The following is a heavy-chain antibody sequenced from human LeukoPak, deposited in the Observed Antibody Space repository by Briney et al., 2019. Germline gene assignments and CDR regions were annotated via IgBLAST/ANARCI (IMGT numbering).Heavy chain of an antibody. D-gene: IGHD6-13*01. J-gene: IGHJ4*02. CDR3: ARRRAAAGPFDY. Sequence: SETLSLTCGVSGGSISNSGYYWAWIRQPPGKGLEYIGNIHYSDSALYNPSLQSRATILVDTSKNQFSLKLSSVTAADTAVYYCARRRAAAGPFDYWGQGTLVTVSS. V-gene: IGHV4-39*01. CDR1: GGSISNSGYY. CDR2: IHYSDSA.